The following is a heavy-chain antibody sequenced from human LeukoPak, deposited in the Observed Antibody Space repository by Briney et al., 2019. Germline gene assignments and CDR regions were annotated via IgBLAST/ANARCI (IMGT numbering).Heavy chain of an antibody. J-gene: IGHJ6*03. CDR2: IYYSGST. D-gene: IGHD6-19*01. CDR1: GGSISSYY. CDR3: ARSYTAVAGLDYYYYMDV. Sequence: SETLSLTCTVSGGSISSYYWSWIRQPPGKGLEWIGYIYYSGSTNYNPSLKSRVTISVDTSKNQFSLKLSSVTAADTAVYYCARSYTAVAGLDYYYYMDVWGKGTTVTVSS. V-gene: IGHV4-59*01.